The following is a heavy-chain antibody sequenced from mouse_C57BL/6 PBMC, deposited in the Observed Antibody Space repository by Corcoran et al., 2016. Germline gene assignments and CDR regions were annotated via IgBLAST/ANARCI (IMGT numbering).Heavy chain of an antibody. J-gene: IGHJ1*03. CDR2: ISYDGSN. Sequence: DVQLQESVPGLVKPSQSLSLTCSVTGYSITRGYYWNWIRQFPGNKLEWMGYISYDGSNNYNPSLKNRISINRDTSTNQFFLKLNSVTTEDTATYYCARGDGYSYWYFDVWGTGTTVTVSS. D-gene: IGHD2-3*01. CDR3: ARGDGYSYWYFDV. V-gene: IGHV3-6*01. CDR1: GYSITRGYY.